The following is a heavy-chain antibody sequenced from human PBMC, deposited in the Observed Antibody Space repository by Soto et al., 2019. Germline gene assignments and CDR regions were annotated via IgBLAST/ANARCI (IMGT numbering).Heavy chain of an antibody. CDR2: INPSGGST. J-gene: IGHJ4*02. Sequence: ASVKVSCKASGYTFTSYYMHWVRQAPGQGLEWMGIINPSGGSTSYAQKFQGRVTMTRDTSTSTVYMELSSLRSEDTAVYYCARAEAVPYYFDYWGQGTLVTGSS. V-gene: IGHV1-46*01. D-gene: IGHD6-19*01. CDR3: ARAEAVPYYFDY. CDR1: GYTFTSYY.